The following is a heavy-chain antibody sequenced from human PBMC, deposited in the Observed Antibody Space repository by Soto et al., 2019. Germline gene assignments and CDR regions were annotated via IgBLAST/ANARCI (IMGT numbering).Heavy chain of an antibody. V-gene: IGHV1-8*01. CDR3: AAVNYGSESYYKRGGWFDR. D-gene: IGHD3-10*01. Sequence: QVQLVQSGAEVKKPGASVKVSCKASGYTFSSYDFNWVRQATGQGLEWMGWMNANNGNTGYAQKFQGRVTMTRNTSIRTAYMELSSLKSRGTVVYYCAAVNYGSESYYKRGGWFDRWGQGTLVTVSS. CDR2: MNANNGNT. CDR1: GYTFSSYD. J-gene: IGHJ5*02.